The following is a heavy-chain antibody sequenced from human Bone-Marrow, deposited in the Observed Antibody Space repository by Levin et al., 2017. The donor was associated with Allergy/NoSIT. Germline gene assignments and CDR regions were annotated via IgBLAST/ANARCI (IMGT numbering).Heavy chain of an antibody. CDR2: ILPMFGTT. V-gene: IGHV1-69*13. J-gene: IGHJ4*02. Sequence: SVKVSCRASRGTFSSFSIIWVRQDPGQGLEWMGSILPMFGTTNYAQKFQGRVTITADESTTTAYMELNSLKSDDTAVYYCATAPHTGGDDYDLWSGYFLDYWGQGTLVTVSP. CDR3: ATAPHTGGDDYDLWSGYFLDY. CDR1: RGTFSSFS. D-gene: IGHD3-3*01.